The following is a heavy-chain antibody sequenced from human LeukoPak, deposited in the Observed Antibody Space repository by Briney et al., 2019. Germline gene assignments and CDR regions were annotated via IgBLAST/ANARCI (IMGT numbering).Heavy chain of an antibody. CDR3: ARVGSSWYYTEYYFDY. J-gene: IGHJ4*02. CDR1: GFTFSSYE. CDR2: ISSSGSTI. D-gene: IGHD6-13*01. Sequence: PGGSLRLSCAASGFTFSSYEMNWVRQAPGKGLEWVSYISSSGSTIYYAVSVKGRFTISRDNAKNSLYLQMNSLRAEDTAVYYCARVGSSWYYTEYYFDYWGQGTLVTVSS. V-gene: IGHV3-48*03.